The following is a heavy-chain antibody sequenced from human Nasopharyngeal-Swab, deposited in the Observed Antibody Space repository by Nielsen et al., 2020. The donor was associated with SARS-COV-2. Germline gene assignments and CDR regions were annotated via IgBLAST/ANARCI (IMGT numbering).Heavy chain of an antibody. V-gene: IGHV3-48*02. D-gene: IGHD5-18*01. CDR2: ISSSSSTI. J-gene: IGHJ6*02. Sequence: GESLKISCAASGFTFSSYSMNWVRQAPGKGLEWVSYISSSSSTIYYADSVKGRFTISRDNAKNSLYLQMNSLRDEDTAVYYCARALGLLSGYSYGYSAYYYYGMDVWGQGTTVTVSS. CDR1: GFTFSSYS. CDR3: ARALGLLSGYSYGYSAYYYYGMDV.